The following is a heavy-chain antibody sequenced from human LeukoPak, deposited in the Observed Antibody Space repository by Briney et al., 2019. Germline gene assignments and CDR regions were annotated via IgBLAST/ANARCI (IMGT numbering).Heavy chain of an antibody. Sequence: PGGSLRLSCAASGFTFSSYWMSWVRQAPGKGLEWVANIKQDGSEKYYVDSVKGRFTISRDNSRNTLYLQMGSLRAEDMAVYYCARAPGRYYGDFDYWGQGTLVTVSS. CDR1: GFTFSSYW. V-gene: IGHV3-7*01. CDR3: ARAPGRYYGDFDY. J-gene: IGHJ4*02. CDR2: IKQDGSEK. D-gene: IGHD4-17*01.